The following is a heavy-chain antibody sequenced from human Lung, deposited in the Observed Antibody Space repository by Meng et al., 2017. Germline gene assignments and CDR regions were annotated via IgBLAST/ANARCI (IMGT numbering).Heavy chain of an antibody. D-gene: IGHD4-11*01. J-gene: IGHJ4*02. Sequence: QLWASGELSLTETLSRTCVVFARSVSDYYWSCTRQPRGKVLGWIGKIKHSGSTNNNPSIGSSATISADTTQNNLPLKLSSVNAADLDVYSCASGPTTMAHDFDYWGQGTLVTVSS. CDR2: IKHSGST. CDR3: ASGPTTMAHDFDY. V-gene: IGHV4-34*04. CDR1: ARSVSDYY.